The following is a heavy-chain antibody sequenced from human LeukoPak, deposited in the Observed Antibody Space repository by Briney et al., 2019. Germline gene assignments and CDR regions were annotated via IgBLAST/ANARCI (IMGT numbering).Heavy chain of an antibody. D-gene: IGHD6-13*01. CDR2: NIPIFGTA. J-gene: IGHJ6*03. CDR1: GLTFSSYA. CDR3: AKARQQLVPYYYYYYMDV. Sequence: SVKVYCKASGLTFSSYAISWVRQAPGQGLEWMGGNIPIFGTANYAQKFQGRVTITADESTSTAYMELSSLRSEDTAVYYCAKARQQLVPYYYYYYMDVWGKGTTVTVSS. V-gene: IGHV1-69*01.